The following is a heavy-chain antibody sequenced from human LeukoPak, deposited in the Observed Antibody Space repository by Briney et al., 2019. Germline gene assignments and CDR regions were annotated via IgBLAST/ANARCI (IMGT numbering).Heavy chain of an antibody. CDR2: ISKTSDYI. D-gene: IGHD3-22*01. J-gene: IGHJ1*01. V-gene: IGHV3-21*01. Sequence: GGSLRLFCAASGFTFSTYTMNWVRQAPGKGLEWVSSISKTSDYIYYVDSVRGRVTISRGNAKNSLTLRMNNLRAEDTAVYYCARDITYYYDSSGYYYPVWGQGTLVIVSS. CDR3: ARDITYYYDSSGYYYPV. CDR1: GFTFSTYT.